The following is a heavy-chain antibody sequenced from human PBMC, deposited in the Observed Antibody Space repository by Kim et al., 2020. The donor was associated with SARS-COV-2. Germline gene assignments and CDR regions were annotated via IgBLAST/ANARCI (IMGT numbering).Heavy chain of an antibody. CDR2: ISSSSSYI. D-gene: IGHD6-6*01. V-gene: IGHV3-21*01. CDR1: GFTFSSYS. CDR3: ARDRESSFFYYYYYGMDV. Sequence: GGSLRLSCAASGFTFSSYSMNWVRQAPGKGLEWVSSISSSSSYIYYADSVKGRFTISRDNAKNSLYLQMNSLRAEDTAVYYCARDRESSFFYYYYYGMDVWGQGTTVTVSS. J-gene: IGHJ6*02.